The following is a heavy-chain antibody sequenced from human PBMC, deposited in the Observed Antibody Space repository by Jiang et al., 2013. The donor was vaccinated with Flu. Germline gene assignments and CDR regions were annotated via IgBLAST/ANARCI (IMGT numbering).Heavy chain of an antibody. CDR3: ARGEYSSASFYFDS. CDR1: GGSISTSHW. D-gene: IGHD6-19*01. Sequence: PGTVSLTCSVSGGSISTSHWWIWVRQVPGKGLEWIGEIYHRGNTNXNPSLKSRVTISLDKSKNQFSLNLNSVTAADTAVYYCARGEYSSASFYFDSWGQGTLVTVSS. V-gene: IGHV4-4*03. J-gene: IGHJ4*02. CDR2: IYHRGNT.